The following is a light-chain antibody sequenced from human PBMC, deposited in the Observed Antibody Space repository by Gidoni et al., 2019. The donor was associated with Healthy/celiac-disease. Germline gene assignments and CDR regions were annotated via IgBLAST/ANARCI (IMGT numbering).Light chain of an antibody. CDR3: QQANSFPIT. CDR2: AAS. V-gene: IGKV1-12*01. CDR1: QGISSW. Sequence: DIQMTQSPSSVSASVGDRVTITCRASQGISSWLAWYQKKPGKAPKLLIYAASSLQSGVPSRFSGSGSGTDFTLTISSLQPEDFATYYCQQANSFPITFGQXTRLEIK. J-gene: IGKJ5*01.